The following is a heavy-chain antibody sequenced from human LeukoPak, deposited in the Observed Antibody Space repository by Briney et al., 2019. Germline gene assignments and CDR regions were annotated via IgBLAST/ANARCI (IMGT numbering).Heavy chain of an antibody. CDR1: GGSFSGYY. D-gene: IGHD6-19*01. J-gene: IGHJ4*02. CDR2: INHSGST. V-gene: IGHV4-34*01. CDR3: ARDVSVAGPDY. Sequence: PSETLSLTCAVYGGSFSGYYWSWIRQPPGKGLEWIGEINHSGSTNYNPSLKSRVTISVDTSKNQFSLKLSSVTAADTAVYYCARDVSVAGPDYWGQGTPVTVSS.